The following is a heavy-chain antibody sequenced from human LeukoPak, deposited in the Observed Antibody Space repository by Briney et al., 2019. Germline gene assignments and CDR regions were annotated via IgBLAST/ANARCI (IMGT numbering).Heavy chain of an antibody. CDR3: TREDYSSGASFDY. CDR2: IHGDGSIT. V-gene: IGHV3-74*01. CDR1: GFTFSNAW. Sequence: GGSLRLSCAASGFTFSNAWMSWVRQAPGKGLVWVSRIHGDGSITTYADSVKGRFTISRDNAKNTLFLQMSSLRAEDTAVYYCTREDYSSGASFDYWGQGTLVTVSS. J-gene: IGHJ4*02. D-gene: IGHD6-19*01.